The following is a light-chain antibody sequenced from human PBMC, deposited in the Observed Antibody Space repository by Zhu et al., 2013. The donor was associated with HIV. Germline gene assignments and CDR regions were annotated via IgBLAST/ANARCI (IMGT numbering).Light chain of an antibody. V-gene: IGLV6-57*04. CDR2: EDD. J-gene: IGLJ3*02. CDR3: QSYDSSRWV. CDR1: SGRMASYH. Sequence: NVMLTQPRSVSESPGKTVTISCTRTSGRMASYHVQWYQQRPGSAPTTVIYEDDQRPSGVPDRFSGSIDGSSNSASLTISGLTPEDEADYYCQSYDSSRWVFGGGTKLTVL.